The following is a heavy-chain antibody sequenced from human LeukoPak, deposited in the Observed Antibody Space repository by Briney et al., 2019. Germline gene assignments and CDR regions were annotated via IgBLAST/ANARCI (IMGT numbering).Heavy chain of an antibody. V-gene: IGHV3-49*04. CDR3: SRDVGSYCASYSCYSWFDP. Sequence: GGSLRLSCSASGFTFGDYAMTWVRQAPGKGLEWVGLIKSKVYGGTPEYAASVKGRFSISRDDSNSIAYLHMNNLKTEDTAMYYCSRDVGSYCASYSCYSWFDPWGQGTLVTVSS. CDR2: IKSKVYGGTP. J-gene: IGHJ5*02. D-gene: IGHD1-26*01. CDR1: GFTFGDYA.